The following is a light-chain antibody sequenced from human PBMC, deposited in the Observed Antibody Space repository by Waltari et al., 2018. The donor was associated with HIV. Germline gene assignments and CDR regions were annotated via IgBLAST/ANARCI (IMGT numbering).Light chain of an antibody. CDR1: SSNIGRHT. CDR2: SSN. Sequence: QPVLTQPPSASVTPGQRVPISCAGSSSNIGRHTLNWYQQFPGMAPTLLIHSSNQRPSGVPDRFSGSKSGTSASLAISGLQSEDEGDYYCAAWDDSLNGYYVFGTGTKVTVL. J-gene: IGLJ1*01. V-gene: IGLV1-44*01. CDR3: AAWDDSLNGYYV.